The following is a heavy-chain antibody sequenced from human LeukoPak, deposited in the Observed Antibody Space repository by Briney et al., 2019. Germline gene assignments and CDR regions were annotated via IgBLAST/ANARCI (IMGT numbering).Heavy chain of an antibody. CDR1: GYSISSGYY. D-gene: IGHD2-2*02. CDR3: ASRDIVVVPAAIRTPHFDY. V-gene: IGHV4-38-2*01. Sequence: SETLSLTCAVSGYSISSGYYWGWSRQPPGQGLEWIGSIYHSGSTYYNPSLKSRVTISVATSKTQFPQKLSSVTAADTAVYYCASRDIVVVPAAIRTPHFDYWGQGTLVTVSS. J-gene: IGHJ4*02. CDR2: IYHSGST.